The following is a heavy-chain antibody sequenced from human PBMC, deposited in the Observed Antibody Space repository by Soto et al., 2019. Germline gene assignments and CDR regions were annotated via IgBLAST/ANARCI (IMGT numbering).Heavy chain of an antibody. CDR3: ARGYCSSTSCYPFDY. CDR1: GGSISSYY. J-gene: IGHJ4*02. CDR2: IYYSGST. V-gene: IGHV4-59*01. Sequence: QVQLQESGPGLVKPSETLSLTCTVSGGSISSYYWSWIRQPPGKGLEWIGYIYYSGSTNYNPSLRSRVTISVDTSKNQCSLKVSSVTAADTAVYYCARGYCSSTSCYPFDYWGQGTLVTVSS. D-gene: IGHD2-2*01.